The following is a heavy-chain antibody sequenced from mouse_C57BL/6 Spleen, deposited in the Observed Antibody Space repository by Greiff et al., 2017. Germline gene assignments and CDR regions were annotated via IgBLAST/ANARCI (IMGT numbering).Heavy chain of an antibody. CDR2: ISSGSSTI. V-gene: IGHV5-17*01. CDR1: GFTFSDYG. Sequence: EVKLMESGGGLVKPGGSLKLSCAASGFTFSDYGMHWVRQAPEKGLEWVAYISSGSSTIYYADTVKGRFTISRDNAKNTLFLQMTSLRSEDTAMYYCARRAITTVFDYWGQGTTLTVSS. J-gene: IGHJ2*01. CDR3: ARRAITTVFDY. D-gene: IGHD1-1*01.